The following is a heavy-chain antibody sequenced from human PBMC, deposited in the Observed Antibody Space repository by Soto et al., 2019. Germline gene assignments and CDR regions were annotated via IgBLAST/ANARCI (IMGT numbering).Heavy chain of an antibody. CDR3: ARKGTNNGFDP. V-gene: IGHV4-59*01. J-gene: IGHJ5*02. CDR1: GGSISSYY. Sequence: PSEPLSLTCTVSGGSISSYYWSWIRQPPGKGLEWIGYIYYSGSTNYNPSLKSRVTISVDTSKNQFSLKLSSVTAADTAVYYCARKGTNNGFDPWGQGTLVTVAS. D-gene: IGHD3-10*01. CDR2: IYYSGST.